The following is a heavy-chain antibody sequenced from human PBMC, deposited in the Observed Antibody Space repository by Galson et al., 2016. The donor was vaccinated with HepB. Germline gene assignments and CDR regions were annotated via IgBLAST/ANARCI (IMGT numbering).Heavy chain of an antibody. V-gene: IGHV3-48*02. Sequence: SLRLSCAASGFTFSSYAMSWVRQAPGKGLEWVSYISSNRRTIYYADSARGRFTISRDNAKNSLYLKMNSLRDEDTAVYYCARDGRRGYDMDVWGQGTTVTVSS. CDR1: GFTFSSYA. CDR3: ARDGRRGYDMDV. CDR2: ISSNRRTI. J-gene: IGHJ6*02.